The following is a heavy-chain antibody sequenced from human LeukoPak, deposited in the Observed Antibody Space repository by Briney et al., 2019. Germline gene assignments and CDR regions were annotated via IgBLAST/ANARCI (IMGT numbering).Heavy chain of an antibody. CDR2: IYYSGTS. D-gene: IGHD4-17*01. CDR1: GGSISNYY. V-gene: IGHV4-59*01. CDR3: ARGANFGDSGLDAFDI. J-gene: IGHJ3*02. Sequence: SETLSLXCTVSGGSISNYYWSWSRQPPGKGLEWIGYIYYSGTSNYSPSLHSRVTMSVDTSKNQFSLKLTSVTAADTAVYYCARGANFGDSGLDAFDIWGQGTMVTVSS.